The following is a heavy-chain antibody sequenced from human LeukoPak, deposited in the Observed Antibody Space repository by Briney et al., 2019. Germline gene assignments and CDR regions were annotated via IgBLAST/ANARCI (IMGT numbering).Heavy chain of an antibody. CDR2: ISPSGDIL. Sequence: GGSLRLSCAASGFTFSSYSMNWVRQAPGKGLEWVSGISPSGDILYYADSVKGQFTISRDNSKNTVYLQMNSLRAEDTAVYYCARGALYYMDVWGKGTTVTISS. CDR3: ARGALYYMDV. V-gene: IGHV3-23*01. CDR1: GFTFSSYS. J-gene: IGHJ6*03.